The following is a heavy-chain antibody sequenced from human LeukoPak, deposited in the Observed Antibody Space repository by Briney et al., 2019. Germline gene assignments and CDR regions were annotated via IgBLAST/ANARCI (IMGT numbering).Heavy chain of an antibody. J-gene: IGHJ6*03. CDR1: GDSISNSSYY. Sequence: SETLSLTCTVSGDSISNSSYYWGWIRQPPGKGLEWIGSIYYSGSTYYNPSLKSRVTISVDTSKNQFSLKLSSVTAADTAVYCFARLFSDSVVVVVTNYYMDVWGKGTTVTVSS. V-gene: IGHV4-39*01. CDR2: IYYSGST. CDR3: ARLFSDSVVVVVTNYYMDV. D-gene: IGHD3-22*01.